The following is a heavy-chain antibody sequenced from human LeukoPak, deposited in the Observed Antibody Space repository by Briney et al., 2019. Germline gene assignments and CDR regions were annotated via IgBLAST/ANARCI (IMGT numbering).Heavy chain of an antibody. CDR3: ASYGDYRVYSYYYGMDV. D-gene: IGHD4-17*01. CDR1: GGTFSSYA. J-gene: IGHJ6*02. CDR2: IIPIFGTA. V-gene: IGHV1-69*13. Sequence: SVKVSCKASGGTFSSYAISWVRQAPGQGLEWMGGIIPIFGTANYAQKFQGRVTITADESTSTAYMELSSLRSEDTAVYYCASYGDYRVYSYYYGMDVWGQGTTVTVSS.